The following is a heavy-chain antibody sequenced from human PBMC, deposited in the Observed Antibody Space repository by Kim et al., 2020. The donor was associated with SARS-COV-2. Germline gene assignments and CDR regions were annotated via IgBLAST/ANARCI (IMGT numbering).Heavy chain of an antibody. V-gene: IGHV3-11*05. Sequence: VKGRFTISRDNAKNSLYLQMNSLRAEDTAVYYCARDENDFSYYYYYGMDVWGQGTTVTVSS. J-gene: IGHJ6*02. D-gene: IGHD3-3*01. CDR3: ARDENDFSYYYYYGMDV.